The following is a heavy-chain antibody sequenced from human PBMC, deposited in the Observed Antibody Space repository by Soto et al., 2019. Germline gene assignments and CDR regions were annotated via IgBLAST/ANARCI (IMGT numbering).Heavy chain of an antibody. J-gene: IGHJ5*02. Sequence: PSETLSLTCTVSGGAISSGGYYWGWIRHHPGKGLEWIGYIYYSGITYYNPSLKSRVTISVDTSKNQFSLKLSSVTAADTAVYYCARDSYYYDSSGSKPWFDPWGQGTLVTVSS. D-gene: IGHD3-22*01. CDR2: IYYSGIT. V-gene: IGHV4-31*03. CDR1: GGAISSGGYY. CDR3: ARDSYYYDSSGSKPWFDP.